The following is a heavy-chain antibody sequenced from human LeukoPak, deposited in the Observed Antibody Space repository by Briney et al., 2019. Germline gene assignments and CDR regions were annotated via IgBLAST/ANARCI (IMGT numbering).Heavy chain of an antibody. J-gene: IGHJ5*02. CDR2: ISAYNGNT. Sequence: ASVKVSCKAFGGTFSSYAISWVRQAPGQGLEWMGWISAYNGNTNYAQKLQGRVTMTTDTSTSTAYMELRSLRSDDTAVYYCARDGEGSRDYSNFNWFDPWGQGTLVTVSS. D-gene: IGHD4-11*01. V-gene: IGHV1-18*01. CDR3: ARDGEGSRDYSNFNWFDP. CDR1: GGTFSSYA.